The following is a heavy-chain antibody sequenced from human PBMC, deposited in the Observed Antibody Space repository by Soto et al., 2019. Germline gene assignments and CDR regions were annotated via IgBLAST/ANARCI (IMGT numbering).Heavy chain of an antibody. D-gene: IGHD5-18*01. Sequence: PSETLSLTCSVSAISISNYYWSWLRQPPAEGLEWIGYIFYSESTNYNPSLNSPTTIPVDRSKTQISLKLNSTTPADNSFYYCPRRLGGYSYGPFDSWGQGTLVTVSS. V-gene: IGHV4-59*01. CDR3: PRRLGGYSYGPFDS. CDR2: IFYSEST. J-gene: IGHJ4*02. CDR1: AISISNYY.